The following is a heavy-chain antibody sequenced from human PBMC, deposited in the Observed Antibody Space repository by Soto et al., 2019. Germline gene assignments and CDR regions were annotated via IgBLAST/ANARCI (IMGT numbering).Heavy chain of an antibody. Sequence: QVQLVESGGGVVQPGRSLRLSCAASGFTFSTYAMHWVRQAPGKGLAWVAIISYHGSNKYYADSVKGRFTISRDDPNNTRYLKMNSLRPEDTAVYYCARDLPQYCSAGSCYPASWGQGTLVTVSS. CDR3: ARDLPQYCSAGSCYPAS. V-gene: IGHV3-30-3*01. D-gene: IGHD2-15*01. J-gene: IGHJ5*02. CDR1: GFTFSTYA. CDR2: ISYHGSNK.